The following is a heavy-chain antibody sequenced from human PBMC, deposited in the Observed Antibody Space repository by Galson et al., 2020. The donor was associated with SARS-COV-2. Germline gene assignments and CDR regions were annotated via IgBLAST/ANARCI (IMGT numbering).Heavy chain of an antibody. J-gene: IGHJ6*02. CDR3: AREKRMTIFGVVGSYGMDV. Sequence: SETLSLTCAVYGGSFSGYFWSWIRQPPGQGLEWIGEINHSGSTNYNPSLKSRVTISVDTSKNQFSLKLNSVTAADTAVYYCAREKRMTIFGVVGSYGMDVWGQGTTVTVSS. CDR2: INHSGST. D-gene: IGHD3-3*01. V-gene: IGHV4-34*01. CDR1: GGSFSGYF.